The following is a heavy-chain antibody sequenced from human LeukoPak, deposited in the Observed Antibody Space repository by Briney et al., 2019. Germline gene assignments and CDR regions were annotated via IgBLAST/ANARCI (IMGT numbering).Heavy chain of an antibody. CDR2: IYPGDSDT. CDR3: ARLGITGTTGYYNWFDP. V-gene: IGHV5-51*01. Sequence: GESLQISCQGSGYSFTSYWIGWVRQLPGKGLEWMGIIYPGDSDTRYSPSFQGQVTISADKSISTAYLQWSSPKASDTAMYYCARLGITGTTGYYNWFDPWGQGTLVTVSS. CDR1: GYSFTSYW. D-gene: IGHD1-7*01. J-gene: IGHJ5*02.